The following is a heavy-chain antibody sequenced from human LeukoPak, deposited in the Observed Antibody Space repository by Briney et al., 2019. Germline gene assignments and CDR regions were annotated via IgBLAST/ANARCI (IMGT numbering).Heavy chain of an antibody. CDR3: ARAYTSGSYGGGWFDP. CDR2: IYTSGST. Sequence: PSETLSLTCIVSGASISSYYCSWIRQPAGKGLEWIGRIYTSGSTKYNPSLKSRVTISVDTSKNQFSLKLSSVTAADTAVYYCARAYTSGSYGGGWFDPWGQGTLVTVSS. CDR1: GASISSYY. J-gene: IGHJ5*02. D-gene: IGHD1-26*01. V-gene: IGHV4-4*07.